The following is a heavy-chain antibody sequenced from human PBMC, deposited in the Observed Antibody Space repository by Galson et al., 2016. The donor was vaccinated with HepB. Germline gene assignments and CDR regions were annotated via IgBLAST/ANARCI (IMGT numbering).Heavy chain of an antibody. CDR3: ARGGRTVTAYWYFDL. CDR1: GGTFSNYA. Sequence: SVKVSCKASGGTFSNYAISWVRQAPGQGLEWMGGIIPIFGTANYAQKFQGRVTITADESTSTAYMELSSLRSEDTAVYYCARGGRTVTAYWYFDLWGRGILVTVSS. D-gene: IGHD4-11*01. J-gene: IGHJ2*01. V-gene: IGHV1-69*13. CDR2: IIPIFGTA.